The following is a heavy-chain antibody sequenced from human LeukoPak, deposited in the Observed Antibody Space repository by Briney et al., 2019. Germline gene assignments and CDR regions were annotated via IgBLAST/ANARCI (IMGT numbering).Heavy chain of an antibody. CDR1: GYTFTGYY. CDR2: INPNSGGT. J-gene: IGHJ3*02. CDR3: ASFGGYSPNDAFDI. Sequence: ASVTVSCKASGYTFTGYYMHWVRQAPGQGLEWMGWINPNSGGTNYAQKFQGRVTMTRDTSISTAYMELSRLRSDDTAVYYCASFGGYSPNDAFDIWGQGTMVTVSS. D-gene: IGHD2-15*01. V-gene: IGHV1-2*02.